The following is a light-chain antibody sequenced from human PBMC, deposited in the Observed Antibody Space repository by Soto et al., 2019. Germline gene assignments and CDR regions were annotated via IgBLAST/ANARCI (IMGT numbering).Light chain of an antibody. CDR3: QSADSSGTVV. J-gene: IGLJ2*01. CDR1: ALAKQY. Sequence: SYELTQPPSVSVSPGQTARITCSGDALAKQYAYWYQQKPGQAPVVVIYKDSERPSGIPERFSGSSSGTKVTLTIRGVQAEDEADYYCQSADSSGTVVFGGGTKLTVL. CDR2: KDS. V-gene: IGLV3-25*03.